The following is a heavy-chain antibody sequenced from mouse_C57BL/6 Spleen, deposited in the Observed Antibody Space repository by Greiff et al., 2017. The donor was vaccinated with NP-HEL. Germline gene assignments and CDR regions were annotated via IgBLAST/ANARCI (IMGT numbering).Heavy chain of an antibody. CDR1: GYTFTSYW. CDR2: IHPNSGST. J-gene: IGHJ3*01. V-gene: IGHV1-64*01. Sequence: QVQLQQPGAELVKPGASVKLSCKASGYTFTSYWMHWVKQRPGQGLEWIGMIHPNSGSTNYNEKFKSKATLTVDKSSSTAYMQLSSLTSEDSAVYYCARSGQLRLLRGWGQGTLVTVSA. D-gene: IGHD3-2*02. CDR3: ARSGQLRLLRG.